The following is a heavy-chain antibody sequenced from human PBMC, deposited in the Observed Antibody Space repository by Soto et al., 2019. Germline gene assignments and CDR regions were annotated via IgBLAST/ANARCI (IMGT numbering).Heavy chain of an antibody. CDR1: GGSISSGGYY. Sequence: QVQLQESGPGLVKPSQTLSLTCTVSGGSISSGGYYWSWIRQHPGKGMEWIGYTYYSGRTYYNPALEKRATYSVDTSKNQFSLKLSSVTAADTAVYYCARDWCMDVWGQGTTVTVSS. CDR3: ARDWCMDV. V-gene: IGHV4-31*03. CDR2: TYYSGRT. J-gene: IGHJ6*02.